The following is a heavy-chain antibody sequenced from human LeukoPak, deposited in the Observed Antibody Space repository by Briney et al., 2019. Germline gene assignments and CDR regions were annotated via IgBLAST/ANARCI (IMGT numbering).Heavy chain of an antibody. CDR2: ISTDGSRT. D-gene: IGHD4-17*01. V-gene: IGHV3-30*04. Sequence: PGTSLRLSCAASGLIFSDYAMHWVRQAPGKGLECVALISTDGSRTYYADSVKGRFTISRDNPKNTLYLQMNSLRPEDTAVYYCARDNYGLRSVTTGMADWGQGTLVTVSS. CDR3: ARDNYGLRSVTTGMAD. J-gene: IGHJ4*02. CDR1: GLIFSDYA.